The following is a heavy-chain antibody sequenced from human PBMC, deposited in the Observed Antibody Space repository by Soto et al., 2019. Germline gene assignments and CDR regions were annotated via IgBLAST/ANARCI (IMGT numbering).Heavy chain of an antibody. D-gene: IGHD3-9*01. CDR2: ISYDGGKA. CDR1: AFTFRSYT. J-gene: IGHJ4*02. Sequence: GGALRLSSAASAFTFRSYTMHWVRQVPGKGLEWVASISYDGGKAFYADSVRGRFTISRDSSKSTLFLQMDSLRPEDTSVYSCARDRDSSYFPPPYYFDSWGQGALVTVS. CDR3: ARDRDSSYFPPPYYFDS. V-gene: IGHV3-30*01.